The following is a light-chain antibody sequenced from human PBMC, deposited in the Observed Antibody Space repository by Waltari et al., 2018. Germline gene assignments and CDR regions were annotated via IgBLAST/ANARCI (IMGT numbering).Light chain of an antibody. Sequence: SYDLTQPLSVSVALGQTARIPCGESHIGRKTVHWYQEKPGLAPVLVIYRDNQRPSGIADRFSGSNSGNMATLTITTAQVGDEADYYCQVWDSSTVVFGAGTKLTVL. V-gene: IGLV3-9*01. J-gene: IGLJ3*02. CDR1: HIGRKT. CDR3: QVWDSSTVV. CDR2: RDN.